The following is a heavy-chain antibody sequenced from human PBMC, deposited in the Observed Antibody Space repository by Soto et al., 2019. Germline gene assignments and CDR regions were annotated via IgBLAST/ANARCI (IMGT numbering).Heavy chain of an antibody. Sequence: VKVSCKASGYTFTSYYMHWVRQAPGQGLEWMGIINPSGGSTSYAQKFQGRVTMTRDTSTSTVYMELSSLRSEDTAVYYCARDRTPIRNDFWSGSRRNWFDPWGQGTLVTVSS. V-gene: IGHV1-46*01. D-gene: IGHD3-3*01. CDR1: GYTFTSYY. CDR2: INPSGGST. CDR3: ARDRTPIRNDFWSGSRRNWFDP. J-gene: IGHJ5*02.